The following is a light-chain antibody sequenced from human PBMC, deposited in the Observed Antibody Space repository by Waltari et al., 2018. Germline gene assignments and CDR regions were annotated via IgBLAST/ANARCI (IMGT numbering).Light chain of an antibody. CDR2: DAS. Sequence: ETVLTQSPATLSLSPGERATLSCRARQSVSRYLAWYQQKPGQAPRLLIYDASNRATGIPARFSGSGSGTDFTLTISSLGPEDFAVYYCQQRSNWLFTFGPGTKVDIK. CDR3: QQRSNWLFT. J-gene: IGKJ3*01. CDR1: QSVSRY. V-gene: IGKV3-11*01.